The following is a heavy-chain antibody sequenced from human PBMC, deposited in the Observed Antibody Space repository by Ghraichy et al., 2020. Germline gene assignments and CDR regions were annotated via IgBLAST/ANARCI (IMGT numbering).Heavy chain of an antibody. CDR3: VKDRRYYDSSGYYYVYYFDY. Sequence: GGSLRLSCSASGFTFSSYAMHWVRQAPGKGLEYVSAISSNGGSTYYADSVKGRFTISRDNSKNTLYLQMSSLRAEDTAVYYCVKDRRYYDSSGYYYVYYFDYWGQGTLVTVSS. J-gene: IGHJ4*02. CDR2: ISSNGGST. CDR1: GFTFSSYA. V-gene: IGHV3-64D*06. D-gene: IGHD3-22*01.